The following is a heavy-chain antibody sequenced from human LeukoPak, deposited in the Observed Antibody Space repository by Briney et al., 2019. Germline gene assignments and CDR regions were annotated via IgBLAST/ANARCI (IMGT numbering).Heavy chain of an antibody. D-gene: IGHD3-9*01. CDR3: ARLYLLTGYSPPTN. V-gene: IGHV3-30*02. J-gene: IGHJ4*02. Sequence: GGSLRLSCAASGFTFSNYGMHWVRQAPGKGLDWVAFVRSDGSHTDYADSAKGRFTISRDNSKNTLYLQMNSLRAEDTAVYYCARLYLLTGYSPPTNWGQGTLVTDSS. CDR1: GFTFSNYG. CDR2: VRSDGSHT.